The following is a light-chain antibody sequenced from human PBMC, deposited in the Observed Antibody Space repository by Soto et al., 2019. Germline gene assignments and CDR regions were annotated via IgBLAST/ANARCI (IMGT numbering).Light chain of an antibody. J-gene: IGKJ4*01. CDR3: QQRSNWLT. V-gene: IGKV3-11*01. CDR1: QSLRSY. Sequence: EIVLTHSPSTLSLSPGSRANLSCRASQSLRSYLAWYKQKPGQAPRLLIYDASNRATGIPARLSGSGSGTDFPLTISRIQPEDSAVYYCQQRSNWLTFGGGTKVDNK. CDR2: DAS.